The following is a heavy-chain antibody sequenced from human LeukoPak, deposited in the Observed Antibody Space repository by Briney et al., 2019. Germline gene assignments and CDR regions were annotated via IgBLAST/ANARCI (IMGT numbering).Heavy chain of an antibody. V-gene: IGHV4-39*01. J-gene: IGHJ4*02. CDR1: GGSIRSSYYY. Sequence: SETLSLTCTVSGGSIRSSYYYWGWIRQPPGKGLEWIGSIYDSGSTYYNPSLKSRVTISVDTSKNQFSLKLNSVTAADTAVYYCARGPYYDFWSGYYPPDYWGQGTLVTVSS. D-gene: IGHD3-3*01. CDR2: IYDSGST. CDR3: ARGPYYDFWSGYYPPDY.